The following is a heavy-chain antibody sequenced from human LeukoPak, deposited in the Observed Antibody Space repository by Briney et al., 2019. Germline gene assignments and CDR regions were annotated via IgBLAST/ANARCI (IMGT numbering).Heavy chain of an antibody. D-gene: IGHD3-16*01. CDR2: IYSGGST. V-gene: IGHV3-53*01. CDR1: GFTVSSNY. CDR3: ARGLITFGGAYFDY. J-gene: IGHJ4*02. Sequence: GGSLRLSCAASGFTVSSNYMSWVRQAPGKGLEWVSVIYSGGSTYYADSVKGRFTISRDNSKNTLYLQMNSLRAEDTAVYYCARGLITFGGAYFDYWGQGTLVTVSS.